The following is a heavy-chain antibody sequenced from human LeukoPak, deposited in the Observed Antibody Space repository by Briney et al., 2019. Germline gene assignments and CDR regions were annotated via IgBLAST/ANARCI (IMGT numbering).Heavy chain of an antibody. D-gene: IGHD3-10*01. CDR3: AKGKTYLDAFDI. Sequence: GGSLRLSCAASGFTFSSYAMSWVRQAPGKGLEWVSAISGSGGSTYYADSVKGRFTNSRDNSKNTLYLQMNSLRADDTAVYYCAKGKTYLDAFDIWGQGTMVTVSS. V-gene: IGHV3-23*01. J-gene: IGHJ3*02. CDR1: GFTFSSYA. CDR2: ISGSGGST.